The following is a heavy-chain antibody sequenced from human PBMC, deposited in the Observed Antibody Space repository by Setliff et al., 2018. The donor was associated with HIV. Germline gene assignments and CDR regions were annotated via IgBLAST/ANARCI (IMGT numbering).Heavy chain of an antibody. CDR3: ARHNTGYSYGYDYYYYYMDV. J-gene: IGHJ6*03. V-gene: IGHV4-39*01. D-gene: IGHD5-18*01. CDR1: GDSIGSSSYY. CDR2: IYYSGST. Sequence: SETLSLTCTVSGDSIGSSSYYWAWIRQPPGKGLEWIGNIYYSGSTYYNPSLKTRVTISVDGPKNQFSLKLKSVAAADTAVYYCARHNTGYSYGYDYYYYYMDVWGKGTTVTVSS.